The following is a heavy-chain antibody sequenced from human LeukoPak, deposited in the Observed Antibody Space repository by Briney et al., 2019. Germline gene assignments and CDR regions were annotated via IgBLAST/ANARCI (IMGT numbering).Heavy chain of an antibody. CDR1: GYTFTGYY. Sequence: ASVKVSCKASGYTFTGYYIHWVRQAPGQGLEWMGWIYPDSGGTNYAQKFQGRVTMTRDTSISTAYMELSRLRSDDTAVYYCARGASVVPATMDVWGQGTTVTVSS. D-gene: IGHD2-2*01. J-gene: IGHJ6*02. CDR2: IYPDSGGT. CDR3: ARGASVVPATMDV. V-gene: IGHV1-2*02.